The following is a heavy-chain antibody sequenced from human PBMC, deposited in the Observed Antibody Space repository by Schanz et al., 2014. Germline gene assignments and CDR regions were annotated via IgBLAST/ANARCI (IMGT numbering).Heavy chain of an antibody. Sequence: EVQLVESGGGLVQPGGSLRLSCAASGFTFSTYAMTWVRQAPGKGLEWVSSISIRGGSTFYADSVKGRFTISRDNSKNTLYLQMNSLRAEDTAVYYCAREDGTSNTRCFDYWGQGALVTVSS. J-gene: IGHJ4*02. V-gene: IGHV3-23*04. CDR1: GFTFSTYA. D-gene: IGHD2-2*01. CDR2: ISIRGGST. CDR3: AREDGTSNTRCFDY.